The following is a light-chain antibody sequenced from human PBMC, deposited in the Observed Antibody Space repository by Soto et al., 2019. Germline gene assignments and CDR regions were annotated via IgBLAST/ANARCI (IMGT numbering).Light chain of an antibody. CDR3: SSYTSTSTRV. V-gene: IGLV2-14*01. Sequence: QSALTQPASVSGSPGQSITISCTGISSDVDSYKYVSWYQQHPGKAPKLMIYDVSNRPSGVSNRFSGSKSGNTASLTISGLQAEDEADYYCSSYTSTSTRVFGGGTKLTVL. CDR2: DVS. J-gene: IGLJ2*01. CDR1: SSDVDSYKY.